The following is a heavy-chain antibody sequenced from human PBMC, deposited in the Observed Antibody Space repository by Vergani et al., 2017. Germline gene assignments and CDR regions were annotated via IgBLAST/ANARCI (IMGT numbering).Heavy chain of an antibody. CDR1: GGNFSTDA. D-gene: IGHD3-22*01. J-gene: IGHJ4*02. Sequence: QVHLVQSGAEVQKPGSSVKVSCKASGGNFSTDAFSWVRQAPGQGLEWMGRIIPKFGTANYAERFRGRVIITADESTDTAHMELSSLRSEDTAVYYCAREGYDSSGYYGYWGQGTLVTVSS. CDR3: AREGYDSSGYYGY. V-gene: IGHV1-69*13. CDR2: IIPKFGTA.